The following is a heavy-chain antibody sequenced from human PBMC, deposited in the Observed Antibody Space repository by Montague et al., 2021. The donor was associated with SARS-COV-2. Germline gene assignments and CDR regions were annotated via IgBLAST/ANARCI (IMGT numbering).Heavy chain of an antibody. J-gene: IGHJ4*02. CDR1: GDSVSSNSAA. V-gene: IGHV6-1*01. D-gene: IGHD6-19*01. CDR3: ANFAVSGTTADY. Sequence: CAISGDSVSSNSAAWNWIRQSPSRRLEWLGRTYYRSKWFHDYAISVKSRIIINPDTSKNQFSLQLNSVTPEDTAVYYCANFAVSGTTADYWGQGILVTVSS. CDR2: TYYRSKWFH.